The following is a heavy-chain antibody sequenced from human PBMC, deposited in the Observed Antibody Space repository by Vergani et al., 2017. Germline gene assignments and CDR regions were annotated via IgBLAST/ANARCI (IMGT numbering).Heavy chain of an antibody. CDR1: GYTFTSYD. CDR2: MNPNSGGT. Sequence: QVQLVQSGAEVKKPGASVKVSCKASGYTFTSYDIKWVRQATGQGLEWMGWMNPNSGGTNYAQKFQGRVTMTRDTSISTAYMELSRLRSDDTAVYYCARDRYDFWSGSSYYGMDVWGQGTTVTVSS. V-gene: IGHV1-2*02. J-gene: IGHJ6*02. D-gene: IGHD3-3*01. CDR3: ARDRYDFWSGSSYYGMDV.